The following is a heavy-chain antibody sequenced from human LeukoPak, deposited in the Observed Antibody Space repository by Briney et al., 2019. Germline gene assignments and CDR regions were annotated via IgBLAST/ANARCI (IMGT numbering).Heavy chain of an antibody. J-gene: IGHJ4*02. V-gene: IGHV4-61*01. CDR3: ARGGLVIQKDFDY. D-gene: IGHD3-9*01. CDR2: IHYSGST. Sequence: PSETLSLTCTVSGDSVSSGSYYWSWIRQPPGRGLEWIGYIHYSGSTNYNPSLKSRVTMLVDTSKNQFSLKLSSVTAADTAVYYCARGGLVIQKDFDYWGQGTLVTVSS. CDR1: GDSVSSGSYY.